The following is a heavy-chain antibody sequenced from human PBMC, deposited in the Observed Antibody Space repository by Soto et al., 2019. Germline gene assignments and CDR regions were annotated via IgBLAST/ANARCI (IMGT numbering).Heavy chain of an antibody. J-gene: IGHJ4*02. Sequence: GGSLRLSCAASGFTFSSYAMSWVRQAPGKGLECVSTISGSGGTTSYADSVKGRFTISRDNSKNTLYLQMNSLRAEDTAVYYCARESEDLTSNFDYWGQGTLVTVSS. CDR3: ARESEDLTSNFDY. V-gene: IGHV3-23*01. CDR1: GFTFSSYA. CDR2: ISGSGGTT.